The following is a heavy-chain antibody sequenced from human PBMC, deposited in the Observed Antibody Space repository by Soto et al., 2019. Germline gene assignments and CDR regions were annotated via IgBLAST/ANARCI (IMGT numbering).Heavy chain of an antibody. CDR2: ISSSSSTI. J-gene: IGHJ4*02. V-gene: IGHV3-48*01. CDR1: GFTFSSYS. D-gene: IGHD3-3*01. Sequence: GGSLRLSCAASGFTFSSYSMNWVRQAPGKGLEWVSYISSSSSTIYYADSVKGRFTISRDNAKNSLYLQMNSLRAEDTAVYYCAREGDYDFWSGPFDYWGQGTLVTVSS. CDR3: AREGDYDFWSGPFDY.